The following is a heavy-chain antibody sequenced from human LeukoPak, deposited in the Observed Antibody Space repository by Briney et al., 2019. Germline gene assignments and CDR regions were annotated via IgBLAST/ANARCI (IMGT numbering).Heavy chain of an antibody. Sequence: GGSLRLSCAAFGFTFSSYAMSWVRQAPGKGLEWVSAISGSGGSTYYADSVKGRFTISRDNSKNTLYLQMNSLRAEDTAVYYCAKNGHYGDYDDWYFDLWGRGTLVTVSS. CDR2: ISGSGGST. CDR3: AKNGHYGDYDDWYFDL. J-gene: IGHJ2*01. D-gene: IGHD4-17*01. V-gene: IGHV3-23*01. CDR1: GFTFSSYA.